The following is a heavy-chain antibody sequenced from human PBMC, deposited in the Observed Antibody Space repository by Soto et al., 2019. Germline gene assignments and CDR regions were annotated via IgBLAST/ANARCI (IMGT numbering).Heavy chain of an antibody. CDR3: ASSSSSWPGWEIGAFDI. Sequence: QVQLVQSGAEVKKPGASVKVSCKASGYTFTSYAMHWVRQAPGQRLEWMGWINAGNGNTKYSQKFQGRVTITRDTSASTAYMELSSLRSEDTAVYYCASSSSSWPGWEIGAFDIWGQGTMVTVSS. CDR2: INAGNGNT. V-gene: IGHV1-3*01. CDR1: GYTFTSYA. J-gene: IGHJ3*02. D-gene: IGHD6-13*01.